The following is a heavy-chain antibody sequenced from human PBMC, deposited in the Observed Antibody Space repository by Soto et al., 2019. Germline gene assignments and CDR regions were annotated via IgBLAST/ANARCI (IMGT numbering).Heavy chain of an antibody. Sequence: QVQLVESGGGVVQPGRSLRLSCAASGFTFSSYGMHWVRQAPGKGLEWVAVIWYDGSNKYYADSVKGRLTISRDNSKNTLYLQMNSLRAEDTGVYYCARWGIAAGDYWGQGTLVTVSS. CDR1: GFTFSSYG. CDR2: IWYDGSNK. J-gene: IGHJ4*02. CDR3: ARWGIAAGDY. D-gene: IGHD6-13*01. V-gene: IGHV3-33*01.